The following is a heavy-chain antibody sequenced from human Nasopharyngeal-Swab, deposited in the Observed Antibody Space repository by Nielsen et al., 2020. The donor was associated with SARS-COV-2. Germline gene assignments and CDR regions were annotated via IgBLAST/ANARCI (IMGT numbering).Heavy chain of an antibody. CDR3: AKDPDGDYGGNWFDP. V-gene: IGHV3-23*01. CDR1: GFTFSRYA. D-gene: IGHD4-17*01. Sequence: GESLKISCAASGFTFSRYAMSWVRQAPGKGLEWVSAISGSGGSTYYADSVKGRFTISRDNSKNTLYLQMNSLRAEDTAVYYCAKDPDGDYGGNWFDPWGQGTLVTVSS. J-gene: IGHJ5*02. CDR2: ISGSGGST.